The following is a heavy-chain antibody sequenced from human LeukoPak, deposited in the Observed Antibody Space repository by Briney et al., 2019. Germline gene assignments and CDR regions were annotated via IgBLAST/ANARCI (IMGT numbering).Heavy chain of an antibody. J-gene: IGHJ4*02. V-gene: IGHV3-21*01. CDR2: ISSSGSYI. CDR3: ARGSGVQVWSGLDY. CDR1: AFTFSSYS. D-gene: IGHD5-18*01. Sequence: GSLRLSCAASAFTFSSYSMNWVRQAPGKGLEWVSSISSSGSYIYYADSVKGRFTISRDNAKNSLHLQMNSLRAEDTAVYYCARGSGVQVWSGLDYWGQGTLVTVSS.